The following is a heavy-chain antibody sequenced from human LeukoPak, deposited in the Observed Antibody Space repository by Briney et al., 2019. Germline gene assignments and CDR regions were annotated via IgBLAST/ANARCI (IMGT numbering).Heavy chain of an antibody. Sequence: GGSLRLSCEASGFTFNSYEMNWVRQAPGKGLEWVSAISGSGGSTYYADSVKGRFTISRDNSKNTLYLQMNSLRAEDTAVYYCAKMGAMIVVVSHYMDVWGKGTTVTVSS. J-gene: IGHJ6*03. CDR3: AKMGAMIVVVSHYMDV. CDR1: GFTFNSYE. D-gene: IGHD3-22*01. CDR2: ISGSGGST. V-gene: IGHV3-23*01.